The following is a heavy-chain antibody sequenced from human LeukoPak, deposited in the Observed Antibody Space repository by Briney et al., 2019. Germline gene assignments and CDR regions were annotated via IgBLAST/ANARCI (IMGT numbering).Heavy chain of an antibody. V-gene: IGHV3-53*04. CDR1: GFTVSSNH. Sequence: PGGSLRLFCSASGFTVSSNHMSWVRQAPGRALEWVSVIYSGGSTYYADSVKGRFTISRHNSKNTLYLQMNSLRAEDTAVYYCARDPYGSGSYYSPSGYWGQGTLVTVSS. CDR3: ARDPYGSGSYYSPSGY. D-gene: IGHD3-10*01. J-gene: IGHJ4*02. CDR2: IYSGGST.